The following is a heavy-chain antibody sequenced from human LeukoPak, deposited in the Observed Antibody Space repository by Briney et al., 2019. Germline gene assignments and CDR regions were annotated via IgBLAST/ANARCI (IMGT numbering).Heavy chain of an antibody. V-gene: IGHV3-66*01. Sequence: GGSLRLSCAASGFTVSSNYMNWVRQAPGKGLEWVSVIYSGGSTYYADSVKGRFTISRDISKNTLYLQMGSLRPEDMAVYYCARVDSGSACASWGQGILVTVSS. J-gene: IGHJ1*01. CDR1: GFTVSSNY. D-gene: IGHD6-19*01. CDR2: IYSGGST. CDR3: ARVDSGSACAS.